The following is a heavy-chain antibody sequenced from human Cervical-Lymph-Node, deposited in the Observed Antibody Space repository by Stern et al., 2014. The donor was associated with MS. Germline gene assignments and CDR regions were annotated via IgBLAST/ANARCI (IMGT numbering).Heavy chain of an antibody. CDR1: GFTYDNYG. J-gene: IGHJ4*02. CDR3: VRGYRNGPFDN. V-gene: IGHV3-20*01. CDR2: ISWNADST. D-gene: IGHD5-18*01. Sequence: EVQLVESGGGVVRPGGSLRLSCAASGFTYDNYGMSWVLQVPGKGLEWVSGISWNADSTAYADSVKGRFTISRDNAENSLYLQMNSLRPEDTALYNCVRGYRNGPFDNWGQGTLVTVSS.